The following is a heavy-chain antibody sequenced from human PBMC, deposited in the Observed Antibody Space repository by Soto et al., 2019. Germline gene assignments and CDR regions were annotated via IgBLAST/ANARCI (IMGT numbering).Heavy chain of an antibody. CDR2: IYYSGST. Sequence: PSETLSLTCTVSGGSVSSGSYYWSWIRQPPGKGLEWIGYIYYSGSTNYNTSLKSRVTISVDTSKKQFSLKLSSVTAADTAVYKCARFTIFGVVTQKTPTRAPPFYGMDVWGQGTTVTVSS. D-gene: IGHD3-3*01. J-gene: IGHJ6*02. CDR3: ARFTIFGVVTQKTPTRAPPFYGMDV. CDR1: GGSVSSGSYY. V-gene: IGHV4-61*01.